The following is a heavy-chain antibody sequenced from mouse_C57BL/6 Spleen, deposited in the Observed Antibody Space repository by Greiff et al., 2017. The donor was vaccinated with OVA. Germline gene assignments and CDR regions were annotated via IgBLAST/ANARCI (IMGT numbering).Heavy chain of an antibody. CDR2: ISNGGGST. CDR1: GFTFSDYY. V-gene: IGHV5-12*01. CDR3: ARHGGTGYFDY. J-gene: IGHJ2*01. D-gene: IGHD3-3*01. Sequence: EVQGVESGGGLVQPGGSLTLSCAASGFTFSDYYMYWVRQTPAKRLESVAYISNGGGSTYYPATVKGRFTISRDNAKNTLYLQMSRLKSEDTAMYYCARHGGTGYFDYWGQGTTLTVSS.